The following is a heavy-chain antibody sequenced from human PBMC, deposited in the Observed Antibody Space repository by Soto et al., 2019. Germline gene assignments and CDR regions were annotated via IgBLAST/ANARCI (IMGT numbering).Heavy chain of an antibody. D-gene: IGHD3-10*01. Sequence: ASVKVSCKASGYTFTGYYMHGVRQAPGQGLEWMGWINPNSGGTNYAQKFQGRVTMTRDTSISTAYMELSRLRSDDTAVYYCARPDYGSGSYYVPRYYYYGMDVWGQGTTVTVSS. J-gene: IGHJ6*02. V-gene: IGHV1-2*02. CDR2: INPNSGGT. CDR1: GYTFTGYY. CDR3: ARPDYGSGSYYVPRYYYYGMDV.